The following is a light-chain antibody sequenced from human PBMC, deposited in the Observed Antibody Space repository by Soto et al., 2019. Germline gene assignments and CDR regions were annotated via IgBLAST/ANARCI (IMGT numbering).Light chain of an antibody. CDR3: LSFDSSLGVV. CDR2: GNT. V-gene: IGLV1-40*01. CDR1: SSNIGAGYD. Sequence: QSVLTQPPSVSGAPGQRVTISCTGSSSNIGAGYDVHWYQQPPGRAPKLLIYGNTNRPSGVPDRFSGSKSGTSASLAITGLQAEDEADYYCLSFDSSLGVVFGGGTKLTVL. J-gene: IGLJ2*01.